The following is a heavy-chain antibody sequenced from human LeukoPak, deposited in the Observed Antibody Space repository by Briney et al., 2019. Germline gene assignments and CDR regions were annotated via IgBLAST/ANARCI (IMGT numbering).Heavy chain of an antibody. J-gene: IGHJ6*04. D-gene: IGHD3-10*02. CDR3: AELGITMIGGV. CDR1: GFTVNTYA. V-gene: IGHV3-23*01. Sequence: PGGSLRLSCAASGFTVNTYAMSWVRQAPGKGLEWVSGISGSGGNTYYADSVKGRFTISRDNAKNSPYLQMNSLRAEDTAVYYCAELGITMIGGVWGKGTTVTISS. CDR2: ISGSGGNT.